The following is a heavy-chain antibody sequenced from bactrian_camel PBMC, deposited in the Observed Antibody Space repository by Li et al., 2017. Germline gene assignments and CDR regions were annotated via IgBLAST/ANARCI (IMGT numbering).Heavy chain of an antibody. CDR2: LKSEGDGI. CDR3: AKDMWAGGTYPPYEYDY. J-gene: IGHJ4*01. CDR1: GFTFSGYS. Sequence: VQLVESGGGLVQPGGSLRLSCAASGFTFSGYSMSWVRQAPGKGLEWVSALKSEGDGIYYADSVKGRFTISRDNAKNTLYLQLTSLKSEDTAMYYCAKDMWAGGTYPPYEYDYWGQGTQVTVS. D-gene: IGHD7*01. V-gene: IGHV3S31*01.